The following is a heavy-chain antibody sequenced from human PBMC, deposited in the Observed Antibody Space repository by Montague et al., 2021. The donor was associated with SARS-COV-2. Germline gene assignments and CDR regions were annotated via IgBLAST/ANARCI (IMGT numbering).Heavy chain of an antibody. CDR2: IFHSGIT. Sequence: SETLSLTCSVSGGPISSYYWSWIRQSPGKGLEWTGYIFHSGITGXNPSLKSRVTISVDMSKNQFSLQLNSVTAADSAVYYCARTEYNWNDWFDPWGQGTLVTVSS. CDR3: ARTEYNWNDWFDP. V-gene: IGHV4-59*13. D-gene: IGHD1-20*01. J-gene: IGHJ5*02. CDR1: GGPISSYY.